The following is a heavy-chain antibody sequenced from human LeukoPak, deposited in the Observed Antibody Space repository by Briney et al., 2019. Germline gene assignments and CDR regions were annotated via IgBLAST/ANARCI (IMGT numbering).Heavy chain of an antibody. D-gene: IGHD6-6*01. Sequence: GGSLRLSCAASGFTFDDYAMHWVRQAPGKGLEWVSGISWNSGSIGYADSVKGRFTISRDNSKNTLYLQMGSLRAEDMAVYYCARGVSSSSIWYFDLWGRGTLVTVSS. J-gene: IGHJ2*01. CDR3: ARGVSSSSIWYFDL. CDR2: ISWNSGSI. V-gene: IGHV3-9*03. CDR1: GFTFDDYA.